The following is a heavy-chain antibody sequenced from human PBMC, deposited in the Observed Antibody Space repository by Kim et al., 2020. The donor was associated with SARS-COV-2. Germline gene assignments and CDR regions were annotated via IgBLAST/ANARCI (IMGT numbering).Heavy chain of an antibody. J-gene: IGHJ6*02. Sequence: SETLSLTCTVPGGSISSGGYYWSWIRQHPGKGLEWIGYIYYSGSTYYNPSLKSRVTISVDTSKNQFSLKLSSVTAADTAVYYCARETQGGYYYYGMDVWGQGTTVTVSS. CDR2: IYYSGST. CDR3: ARETQGGYYYYGMDV. V-gene: IGHV4-31*03. CDR1: GGSISSGGYY. D-gene: IGHD3-16*01.